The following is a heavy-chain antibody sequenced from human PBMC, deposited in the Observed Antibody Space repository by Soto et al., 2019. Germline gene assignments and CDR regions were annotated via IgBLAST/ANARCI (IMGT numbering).Heavy chain of an antibody. CDR2: IIPIFGTA. J-gene: IGHJ4*02. Sequence: QVQLVQSGAEVKKPGSSVKVSCKASGGTFSSYAISWVRQAPGQGLEWMGGIIPIFGTANYAQKFQGRVTITADKSTSTAYMALSGVRSEDRAVYSCAGAPAGGAPAYWGQGTLVTVSS. CDR3: AGAPAGGAPAY. D-gene: IGHD3-16*01. V-gene: IGHV1-69*06. CDR1: GGTFSSYA.